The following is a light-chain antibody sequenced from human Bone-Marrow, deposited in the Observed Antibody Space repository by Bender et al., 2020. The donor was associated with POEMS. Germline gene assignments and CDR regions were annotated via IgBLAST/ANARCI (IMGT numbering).Light chain of an antibody. CDR1: SSNIGAHA. J-gene: IGLJ1*01. V-gene: IGLV1-44*01. Sequence: QSVLTQPPSASGTPGQRVTISCSGGSSNIGAHAVNWYQHLPGTAPKLLIYSSHRRPSEVPDRFSGSRSGTSASLAISGLQAEDEADYYCCSYAGSSSETYVFGTGTKVSVL. CDR2: SSH. CDR3: CSYAGSSSETYV.